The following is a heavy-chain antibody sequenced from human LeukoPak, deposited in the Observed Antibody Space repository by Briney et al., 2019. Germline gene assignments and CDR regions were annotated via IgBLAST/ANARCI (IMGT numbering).Heavy chain of an antibody. D-gene: IGHD7-27*01. CDR2: INPNTGGA. J-gene: IGHJ4*02. CDR1: EYTFTDYY. V-gene: IGHV1-2*02. Sequence: ASVKVSCKASEYTFTDYYVHWMRQAPGQGREWMGWINPNTGGANYAQKFQGRVTMTRDTSISTGYLDLSGLRSDDTAVYYCARAKANWGSGDYWGQGTLVTVSS. CDR3: ARAKANWGSGDY.